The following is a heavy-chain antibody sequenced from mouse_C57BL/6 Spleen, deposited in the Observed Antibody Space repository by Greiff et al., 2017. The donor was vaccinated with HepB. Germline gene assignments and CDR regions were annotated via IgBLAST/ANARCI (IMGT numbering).Heavy chain of an antibody. CDR1: GFTFSDYG. V-gene: IGHV5-17*01. CDR2: ISSGSSTI. CDR3: AIITTVVATFDY. J-gene: IGHJ2*01. Sequence: EVKLVESGGGLVKPGGSLKLSCAASGFTFSDYGMHWVRQAPEKGLEWVAYISSGSSTIYYADTVKGRFTISRDNAKNTLFLQMTSLRSEDTAMYYCAIITTVVATFDYWGQGTTLTVSS. D-gene: IGHD1-1*01.